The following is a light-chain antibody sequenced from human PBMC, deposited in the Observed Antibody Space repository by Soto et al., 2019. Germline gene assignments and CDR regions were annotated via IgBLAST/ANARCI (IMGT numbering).Light chain of an antibody. CDR2: GAY. Sequence: DIQMTQSPSSLSASVGDRVTITCRASQRISTYLNWYQQKPGKAHKLLIYGAYTLQGGVPSRFSGSGSGTDFTLTIRSLQPEDFATYYCQQSYTTSITVGQGTRLEIK. CDR3: QQSYTTSIT. V-gene: IGKV1-39*01. CDR1: QRISTY. J-gene: IGKJ5*01.